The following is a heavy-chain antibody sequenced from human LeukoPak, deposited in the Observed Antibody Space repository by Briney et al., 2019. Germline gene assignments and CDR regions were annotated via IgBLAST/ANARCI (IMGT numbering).Heavy chain of an antibody. J-gene: IGHJ4*02. CDR3: ARHVEMATIIDY. D-gene: IGHD5-24*01. CDR1: GGSISSSSYY. V-gene: IGHV4-39*01. Sequence: SETLSLTCTVSGGSISSSSYYWGWIRQPPGKGLEWIGSIYYSGSTYYNPSLKSRVTISVDTSKNQFSLKLSPVTAADTAVYYCARHVEMATIIDYWGQGTLVTVSS. CDR2: IYYSGST.